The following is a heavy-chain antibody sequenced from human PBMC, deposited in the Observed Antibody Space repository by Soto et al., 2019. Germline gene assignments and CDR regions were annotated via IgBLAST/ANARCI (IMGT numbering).Heavy chain of an antibody. CDR1: VFTFEENA. D-gene: IGHD1-26*01. Sequence: GPLRLSCTAPVFTFEENAMSWFRQAPGKGLEWVGRVKSKTDGGTTDFAAPVKGRFTISRDDSKNTVYLQMNSLKTEDTAVYYCTTANFWDNFDYWGQGTLVTVSS. J-gene: IGHJ4*02. V-gene: IGHV3-15*01. CDR2: VKSKTDGGTT. CDR3: TTANFWDNFDY.